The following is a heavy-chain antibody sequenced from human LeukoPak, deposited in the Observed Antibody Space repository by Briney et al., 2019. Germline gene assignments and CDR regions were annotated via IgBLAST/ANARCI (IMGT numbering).Heavy chain of an antibody. CDR3: ATSPRVTLYVMGDFAY. D-gene: IGHD3-16*01. CDR2: ISGSGGST. V-gene: IGHV3-23*01. Sequence: GGSLRLSCAASGFTFSSYAMSWVRQAIGKGLEWVSAISGSGGSTYYADSVKGRFTISRGTSENTIYLQMNSLRAEDTAVYYCATSPRVTLYVMGDFAYWGQGTLVTVSS. CDR1: GFTFSSYA. J-gene: IGHJ4*02.